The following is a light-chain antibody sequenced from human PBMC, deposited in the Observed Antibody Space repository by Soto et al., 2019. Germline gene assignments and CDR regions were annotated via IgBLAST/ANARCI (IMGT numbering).Light chain of an antibody. CDR2: AAS. Sequence: DIQMTQSPSSLSASVGDRVTITCQASQSISSYLNWYQQKPGKAPKVLIYAASSLQSGVPSRFSGSGSGTDFTLTISSLQPEDFATYYCQQSYSTLITFGQGTRLEIK. V-gene: IGKV1-39*01. J-gene: IGKJ5*01. CDR1: QSISSY. CDR3: QQSYSTLIT.